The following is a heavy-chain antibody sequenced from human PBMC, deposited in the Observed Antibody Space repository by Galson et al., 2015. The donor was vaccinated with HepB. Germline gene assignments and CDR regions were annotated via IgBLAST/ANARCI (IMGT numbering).Heavy chain of an antibody. J-gene: IGHJ4*02. CDR3: AKDLTGYCSTTSCYGTYTALDF. CDR1: GFTLKTYW. Sequence: SLRLSCAASGFTLKTYWMHWVRQAPGKGLVWVSAISWNSGTKGYVDSVKGRFTISRDNAKNFLYLEMNSLRAEDTALYYCAKDLTGYCSTTSCYGTYTALDFWGQGTLVTVSS. CDR2: ISWNSGTK. D-gene: IGHD2-2*01. V-gene: IGHV3-9*01.